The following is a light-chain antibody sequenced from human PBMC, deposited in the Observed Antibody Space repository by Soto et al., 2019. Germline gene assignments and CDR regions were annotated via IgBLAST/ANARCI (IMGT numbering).Light chain of an antibody. CDR2: LNNDGSL. J-gene: IGLJ2*01. V-gene: IGLV4-69*01. CDR1: NGHSSFA. Sequence: QSVLTQSPSASASLRASVTLTCTLSNGHSSFAIAWHQQQPEKGPRYLMKLNNDGSLNKGDGIPDRFSASSSGAERYLTISNLQSDDEADYYCQTWGTAPLFGGGTQLTVL. CDR3: QTWGTAPL.